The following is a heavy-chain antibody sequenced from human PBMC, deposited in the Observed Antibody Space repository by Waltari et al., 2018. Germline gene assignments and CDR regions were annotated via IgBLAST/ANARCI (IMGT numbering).Heavy chain of an antibody. V-gene: IGHV4-59*11. CDR3: AGVGYCSGGSGHPLDY. CDR2: IYYSGST. J-gene: IGHJ4*02. CDR1: GGSISSHY. Sequence: QVQLQESGPGLVKPSETLSLTCTVSGGSISSHYWSWIRQPPGKGLEWIGYIYYSGSTNYSPSLESRVVVTVNTSKNQFSLDLSAVTAADTAVYYCAGVGYCSGGSGHPLDYWGQGTLVTVSS. D-gene: IGHD2-15*01.